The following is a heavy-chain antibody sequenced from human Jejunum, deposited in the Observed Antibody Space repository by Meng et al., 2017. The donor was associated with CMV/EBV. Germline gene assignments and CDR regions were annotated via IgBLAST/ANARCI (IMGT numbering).Heavy chain of an antibody. J-gene: IGHJ4*02. D-gene: IGHD6-19*01. Sequence: VQLLGFGGGVVQPGGSLILSCAASGFTFSNYGMHWVRQVPGKGLFWVSRINPDGSYTNYADSVKGRFTMSRDNAKNTLYLQVDSLTAEDTAVYYCARGATSGRADYWGQGPLVTVAS. CDR1: GFTFSNYG. CDR2: INPDGSYT. V-gene: IGHV3-74*02. CDR3: ARGATSGRADY.